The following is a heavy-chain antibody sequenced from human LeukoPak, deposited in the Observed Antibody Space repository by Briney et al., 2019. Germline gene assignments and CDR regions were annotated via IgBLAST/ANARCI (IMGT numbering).Heavy chain of an antibody. Sequence: ASVKVSCKASGYTFSSHHITWVRQAPGQGLEWMGWMSTSEGNAAYDQKFQGRVTLTRDTSTNTAYMELRSLRSDDTAVYFCARGERQGFYDGSSDYPPDYWGQGTLVTVSS. J-gene: IGHJ4*02. CDR2: MSTSEGNA. CDR1: GYTFSSHH. V-gene: IGHV1-18*01. CDR3: ARGERQGFYDGSSDYPPDY. D-gene: IGHD3-22*01.